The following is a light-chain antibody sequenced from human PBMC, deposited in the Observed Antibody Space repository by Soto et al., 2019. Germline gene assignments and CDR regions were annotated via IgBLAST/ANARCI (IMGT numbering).Light chain of an antibody. Sequence: QSALTQPPSVSGSPGQSVTISCSVVTSDVGDYEHASWYQLAPGTAPKLLISDVINRPSGVPDRFSGSRSGNTPSLTISGLQAEDEADYYCGLFTSSATWVFGGGTKVTVL. J-gene: IGLJ3*02. CDR1: TSDVGDYEH. CDR3: GLFTSSATWV. CDR2: DVI. V-gene: IGLV2-18*01.